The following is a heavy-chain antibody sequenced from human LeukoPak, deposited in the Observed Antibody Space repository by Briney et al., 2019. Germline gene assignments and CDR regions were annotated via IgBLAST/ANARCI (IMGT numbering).Heavy chain of an antibody. CDR2: ISYDGSNK. V-gene: IGHV3-30*01. J-gene: IGHJ4*02. D-gene: IGHD2-2*01. CDR1: GFTFSSYA. CDR3: ARDRLSYFDY. Sequence: GRSLRLSCAASGFTFSSYAMHWVRQAPGKGLEWVAVISYDGSNKYYADSVEGRFTISRDNSKNTLYLQMNSLRAEDTAVYYCARDRLSYFDYWGQGTLVTVSS.